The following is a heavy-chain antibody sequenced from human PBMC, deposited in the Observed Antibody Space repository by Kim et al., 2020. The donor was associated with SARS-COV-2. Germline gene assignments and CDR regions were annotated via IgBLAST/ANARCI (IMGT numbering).Heavy chain of an antibody. CDR3: AVGSYSSFDY. D-gene: IGHD3-10*01. Sequence: STNNNPSLKSRVTISVDTSKNQFSLKLSAVTAADTAVYYCAVGSYSSFDYWGQGTLVTVSS. J-gene: IGHJ4*02. V-gene: IGHV4-59*01. CDR2: ST.